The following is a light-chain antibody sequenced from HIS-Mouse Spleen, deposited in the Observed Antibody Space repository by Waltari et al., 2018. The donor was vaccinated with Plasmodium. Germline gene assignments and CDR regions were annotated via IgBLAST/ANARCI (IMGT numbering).Light chain of an antibody. CDR1: SSDVGSYNL. V-gene: IGLV2-23*01. Sequence: QSALPQPASVSGSPGQSIPLSCPGTSSDVGSYNLVRWYPQHPGHAPKLTMYEGSTRPSGVSNRFSGSTSGNTASLTISGRQAEDEADYYCCSYAGSSTYVFGTGTKVTVL. CDR3: CSYAGSSTYV. J-gene: IGLJ1*01. CDR2: EGS.